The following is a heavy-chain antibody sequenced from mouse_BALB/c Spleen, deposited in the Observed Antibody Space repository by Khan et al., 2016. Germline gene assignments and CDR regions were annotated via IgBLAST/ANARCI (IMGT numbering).Heavy chain of an antibody. CDR2: ISSGSSNI. CDR3: ARSDVDNYAMDS. J-gene: IGHJ4*01. Sequence: EVELVESGGGLVQPGGSRKLFCAASGVTFSSFGMNWVRQAPEKGLEWVAYISSGSSNIYYAVTVKGRFTISRDNPEHTLFLQMTSLRSEDTAMSYCARSDVDNYAMDSWSQSTSVPVS. CDR1: GVTFSSFG. V-gene: IGHV5-17*02.